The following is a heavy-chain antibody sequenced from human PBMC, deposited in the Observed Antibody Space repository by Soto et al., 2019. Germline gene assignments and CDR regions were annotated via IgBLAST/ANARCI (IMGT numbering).Heavy chain of an antibody. V-gene: IGHV4-34*01. J-gene: IGHJ4*02. CDR2: INHSGST. Sequence: TLSLTCAVYGGSFSGYYWSWIRQPPGKGLEWIGEINHSGSTNYNPSLKSRVTISVATSKNQFSLKLSSVTAADTAVYYCARATIIPGYFDYWGQGTLVTVSS. CDR3: ARATIIPGYFDY. D-gene: IGHD3-22*01. CDR1: GGSFSGYY.